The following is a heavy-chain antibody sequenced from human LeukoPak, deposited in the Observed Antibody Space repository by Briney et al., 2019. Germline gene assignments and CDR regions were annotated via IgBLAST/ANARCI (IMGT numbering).Heavy chain of an antibody. CDR3: ARDWQLPSGPDVFDI. CDR2: ITAYDGDT. CDR1: GFSFPSYG. J-gene: IGHJ3*02. V-gene: IGHV1-18*01. Sequence: ASVKVSCKASGFSFPSYGISWVRQASGQGLEWIGWITAYDGDTNYAEKFQGRVTMATDTSTSTASMELWSLRSDDTAVYYCARDWQLPSGPDVFDIWGQGTVVTVSS. D-gene: IGHD1-1*01.